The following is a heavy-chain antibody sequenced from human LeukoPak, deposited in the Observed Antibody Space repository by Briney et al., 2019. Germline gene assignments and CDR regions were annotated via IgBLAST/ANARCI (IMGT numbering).Heavy chain of an antibody. J-gene: IGHJ3*02. D-gene: IGHD3-3*01. CDR1: GYSISSGYY. CDR2: IYHSGST. Sequence: PSETLSLTCAVSGYSISSGYYWDWIRQPPGKGLEWIGSIYHSGSTYYNPSLKSRVTISVDTSKNQFSLKLSSVTAADTAVYYCARRRITIFGVVIDAFDIWGQGTMVTVSS. V-gene: IGHV4-38-2*01. CDR3: ARRRITIFGVVIDAFDI.